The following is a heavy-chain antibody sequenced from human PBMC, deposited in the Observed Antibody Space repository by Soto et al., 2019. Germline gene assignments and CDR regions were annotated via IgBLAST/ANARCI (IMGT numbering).Heavy chain of an antibody. CDR3: ATNYGSGSAHFDY. Sequence: QVQLVQSGPEVKKPGSSVRVSCTASGGTFSSYTINWVRQDPGHGPEWMGRSIPMLGMSNYAQKFQGRVMMIADKSTNTVYMELSSLRSEDTAIYYCATNYGSGSAHFDYWGQGTLVTVSS. V-gene: IGHV1-69*02. D-gene: IGHD3-10*01. J-gene: IGHJ4*02. CDR1: GGTFSSYT. CDR2: SIPMLGMS.